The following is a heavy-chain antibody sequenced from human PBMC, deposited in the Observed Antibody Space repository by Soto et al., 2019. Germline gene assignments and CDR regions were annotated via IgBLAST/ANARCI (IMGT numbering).Heavy chain of an antibody. J-gene: IGHJ4*02. CDR3: ARHQRDDASRKIDC. Sequence: GESLKISCQGSGYSFTSNWIGWVRQMPGKGLEWMGIINPADSDIKYSPSFQGQVTISADKSIGTAYLQWSGLKASDTAMCYCARHQRDDASRKIDCWGQGTLVTVFS. D-gene: IGHD3-16*01. CDR2: INPADSDI. CDR1: GYSFTSNW. V-gene: IGHV5-51*01.